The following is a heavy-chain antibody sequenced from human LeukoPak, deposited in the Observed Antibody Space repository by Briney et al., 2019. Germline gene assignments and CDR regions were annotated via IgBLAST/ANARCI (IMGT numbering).Heavy chain of an antibody. J-gene: IGHJ4*02. CDR2: INPNSGGT. CDR1: GYTFTGYY. Sequence: GASVKVSCKASGYTFTGYYMHWVRQAPGQGLEWMGWINPNSGGTNYAQKFQGRVTMTRDTSISTAYMELSRLRSEDTAVYYCARYYYGSGSLGYWGQGTLVTVSS. D-gene: IGHD3-10*01. CDR3: ARYYYGSGSLGY. V-gene: IGHV1-2*02.